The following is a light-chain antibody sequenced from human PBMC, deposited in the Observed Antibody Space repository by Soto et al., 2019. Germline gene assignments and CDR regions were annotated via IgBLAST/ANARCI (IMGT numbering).Light chain of an antibody. V-gene: IGKV3-20*01. CDR2: GAS. J-gene: IGKJ1*01. CDR1: QSVSSSY. CDR3: QHSSRT. Sequence: EIVLTQSPGTLSLCPGERATLSCRASQSVSSSYLAWYQQKLGQAPRLLIYGASSRATGIPDRFSGSGSGTDFTLSISRLEPEDFAVYYCQHSSRTFGQGTKVDIK.